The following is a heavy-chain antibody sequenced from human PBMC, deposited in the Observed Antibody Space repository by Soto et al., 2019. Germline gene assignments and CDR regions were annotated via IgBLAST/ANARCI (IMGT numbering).Heavy chain of an antibody. Sequence: QVQLRQWGAGLLKPSETLSLTCTVYSGSFNAYSWSWIRQPPEKGLEWIGRINHSGSTNYNPSLKSRVTISVDTSKNQFSLKLSSVTAADTAVYYCAMLPGEWGQGTLVTVSS. V-gene: IGHV4-34*02. CDR1: SGSFNAYS. D-gene: IGHD3-10*01. CDR2: INHSGST. CDR3: AMLPGE. J-gene: IGHJ4*02.